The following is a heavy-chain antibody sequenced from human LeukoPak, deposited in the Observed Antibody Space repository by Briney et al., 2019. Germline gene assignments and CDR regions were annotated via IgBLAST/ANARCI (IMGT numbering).Heavy chain of an antibody. CDR1: GFTLSDYY. CDR2: SSSSGSTI. J-gene: IGHJ4*02. V-gene: IGHV3-11*01. D-gene: IGHD3/OR15-3a*01. Sequence: GGSLRLSCAASGFTLSDYYMGWVRQAPGKGLEWVSYSSSSGSTIYYADSVKGRFAISRDNAKNSLYLQMNSLRAEGTAVYYCARRRDFIDYWGQGTLVAVSS. CDR3: ARRRDFIDY.